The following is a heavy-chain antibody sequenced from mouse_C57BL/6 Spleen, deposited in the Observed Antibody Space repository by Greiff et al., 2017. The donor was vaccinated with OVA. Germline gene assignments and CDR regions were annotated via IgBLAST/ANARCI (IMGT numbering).Heavy chain of an antibody. V-gene: IGHV1-64*01. D-gene: IGHD2-4*01. CDR2: IHPNSGST. J-gene: IGHJ3*01. CDR3: ARSIYYDYSWCAY. Sequence: QVQLQQPGAELVKPGASVKLSCKASGYTFTSYWMHWVKQRPGQGLEWIGMIHPNSGSTNYNEKFKSKATLTVDKSSSTAYMQLSSLTSEDSAVYYCARSIYYDYSWCAYWGQGTLVTVSA. CDR1: GYTFTSYW.